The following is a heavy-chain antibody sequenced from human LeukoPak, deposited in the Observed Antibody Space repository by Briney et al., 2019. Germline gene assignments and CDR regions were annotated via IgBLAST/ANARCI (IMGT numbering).Heavy chain of an antibody. CDR2: ISTGSSYI. J-gene: IGHJ6*04. CDR3: ARGYYYGLDV. CDR1: GFTFSRFS. Sequence: PGGSLRLSCAASGFTFSRFSMNWVRQAPGKGLEWVSSISTGSSYIYYADSVKGRFTISRDNAKNSLFLQMNSLSVEDTAVYYCARGYYYGLDVWGKGTTVTVSS. D-gene: IGHD1-14*01. V-gene: IGHV3-21*01.